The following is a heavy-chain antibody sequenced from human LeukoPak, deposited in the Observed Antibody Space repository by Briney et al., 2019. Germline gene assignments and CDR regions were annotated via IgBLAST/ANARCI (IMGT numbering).Heavy chain of an antibody. J-gene: IGHJ4*02. CDR3: ARDKHYYDSSGYYYGSMSGFDY. V-gene: IGHV3-30*04. D-gene: IGHD3-22*01. CDR2: ISYDGSNK. CDR1: GFTFSSYA. Sequence: LPGGSLRLSCAASGFTFSSYAMHWVRQAPGKALEWVAVISYDGSNKYYADSVKGRFTISRDNSKNTLYLQMNSLRAEDTAVYYCARDKHYYDSSGYYYGSMSGFDYWGQGTLVTVSS.